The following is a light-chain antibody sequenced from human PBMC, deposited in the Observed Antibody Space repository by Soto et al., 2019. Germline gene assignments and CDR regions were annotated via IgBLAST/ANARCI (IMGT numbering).Light chain of an antibody. CDR1: QSLLHSNGYNY. J-gene: IGKJ1*01. CDR3: LQTLQIPHT. V-gene: IGKV2-28*01. Sequence: DIVMTQSPLSLPVTPGEPASISCRSSQSLLHSNGYNYLDWYLQKPGQSPQLLIYLGSNRASGVPDRFSGSGSGTDFTLKISRVEAEDVGVYYCLQTLQIPHTFGQGGKVDI. CDR2: LGS.